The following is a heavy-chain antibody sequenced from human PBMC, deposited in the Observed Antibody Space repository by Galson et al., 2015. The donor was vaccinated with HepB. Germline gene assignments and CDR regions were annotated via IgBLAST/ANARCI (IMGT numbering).Heavy chain of an antibody. CDR1: GFTFSSYS. Sequence: SLRLSCAASGFTFSSYSMNWVRQAPGKGLEWVSSISSSSSYIYYADSVKGRFTISRDNAKNSLYLQMNSLRAEDTAVYYCARPHSTIFGVVGSVFYYMDVWGKGTTVTVSS. J-gene: IGHJ6*03. V-gene: IGHV3-21*01. CDR2: ISSSSSYI. CDR3: ARPHSTIFGVVGSVFYYMDV. D-gene: IGHD3-3*01.